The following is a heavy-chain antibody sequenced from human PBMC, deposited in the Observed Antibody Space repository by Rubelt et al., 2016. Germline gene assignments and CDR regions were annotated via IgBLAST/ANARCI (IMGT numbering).Heavy chain of an antibody. CDR2: INAGNGNT. CDR1: GYTFTSYA. Sequence: QVQLVQSGVEVKKPGASVKVSCKASGYTFTSYAMHWVRQAPGQRLEWMGWINAGNGNTKYSQKFQVRVTITRDTCASTAYMGLSSLRSEDTAVYYCARSKDTAMVTDADWYFDLWGRGTLVTVSS. CDR3: ARSKDTAMVTDADWYFDL. V-gene: IGHV1-3*01. J-gene: IGHJ2*01. D-gene: IGHD5-18*01.